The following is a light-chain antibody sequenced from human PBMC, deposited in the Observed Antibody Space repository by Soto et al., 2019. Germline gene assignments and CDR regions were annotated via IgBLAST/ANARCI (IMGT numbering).Light chain of an antibody. J-gene: IGKJ4*01. V-gene: IGKV3-15*01. CDR2: DAS. CDR3: QQYNNSPT. Sequence: EIVKTQAPATLSEYPGARATLSCRASQSVRSNLAWYQQARGQAPRLLIYDASTRATGIPARFSGSGSGTEFTLTISSLQSEDFAVYYCQQYNNSPTFGGGTKVDIK. CDR1: QSVRSN.